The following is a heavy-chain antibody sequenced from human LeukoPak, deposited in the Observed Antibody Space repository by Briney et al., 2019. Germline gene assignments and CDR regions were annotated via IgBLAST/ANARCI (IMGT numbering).Heavy chain of an antibody. CDR2: IYYSGTT. V-gene: IGHV4-59*01. J-gene: IGHJ4*02. CDR3: ARQYCSGSSCYPYFDY. CDR1: GGSINNYY. Sequence: SETLSLTCTVSGGSINNYYWSWIRQPPGKGLEWIGFIYYSGTTNYNPSLKSRVTISVDTSKNQFSLKLTSVTAADTAVYYCARQYCSGSSCYPYFDYWGQGTLVTVSS. D-gene: IGHD2-15*01.